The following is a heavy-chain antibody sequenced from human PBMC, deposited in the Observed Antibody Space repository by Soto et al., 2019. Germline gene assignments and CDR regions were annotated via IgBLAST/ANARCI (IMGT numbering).Heavy chain of an antibody. V-gene: IGHV3-30*18. Sequence: GGSLRLSCAASGFTFSSYGMHWVRQAPGKGLEWVAVISYDGSNKYYADSVKGRFTISRDNSKNTLYLQMNSLRAEDTAVYYCAKKSLPGGDFSPEMPDYWGQGTLVTVSS. D-gene: IGHD4-17*01. CDR3: AKKSLPGGDFSPEMPDY. CDR1: GFTFSSYG. CDR2: ISYDGSNK. J-gene: IGHJ4*02.